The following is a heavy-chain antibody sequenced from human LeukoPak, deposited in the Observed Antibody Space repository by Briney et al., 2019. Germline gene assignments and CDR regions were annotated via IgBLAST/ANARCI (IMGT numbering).Heavy chain of an antibody. CDR3: ARGGCTSCLWGGNFPNYYYYMDV. J-gene: IGHJ6*03. CDR1: GGSFSGYY. V-gene: IGHV4-34*01. Sequence: ASETLSLTCAVYGGSFSGYYWSWIRQPPGKGLEWIGEINHSGSTNYNPSLKSRVTISVDTSKNQFSLKLSSVTAADTAVYYCARGGCTSCLWGGNFPNYYYYMDVWGKGTTVTVSS. D-gene: IGHD2-2*01. CDR2: INHSGST.